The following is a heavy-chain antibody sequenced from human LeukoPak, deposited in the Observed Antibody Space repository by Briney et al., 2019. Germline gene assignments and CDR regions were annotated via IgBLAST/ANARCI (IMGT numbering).Heavy chain of an antibody. CDR2: INHSGST. CDR3: ARGRSVGRYCSSTSCSGGWFDP. Sequence: PSETLSLTCTVSGGSISTYYWSWIRQPPGKGLEWIGEINHSGSTNYNPSLKSRVTISVDTSKNQFSLKLSSVTAADTAVYYCARGRSVGRYCSSTSCSGGWFDPWGQGTLVTVSS. CDR1: GGSISTYY. D-gene: IGHD2-2*01. V-gene: IGHV4-34*01. J-gene: IGHJ5*02.